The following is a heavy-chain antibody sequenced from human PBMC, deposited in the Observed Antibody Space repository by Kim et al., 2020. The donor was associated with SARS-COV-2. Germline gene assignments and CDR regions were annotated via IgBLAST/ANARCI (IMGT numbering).Heavy chain of an antibody. J-gene: IGHJ3*02. CDR3: AREGLPLRYGSGSYNEAFDI. CDR1: GYTVTNYG. D-gene: IGHD3-10*01. V-gene: IGHV1-18*01. Sequence: ASVKVSCKASGYTVTNYGISWVRQAPGRGLEWMGWINPYNGNTNYAQNLQGRLTMTTDTSTSTAYMELRSLRSDDTAVYYCAREGLPLRYGSGSYNEAFDIWGQGTMVTVSS. CDR2: INPYNGNT.